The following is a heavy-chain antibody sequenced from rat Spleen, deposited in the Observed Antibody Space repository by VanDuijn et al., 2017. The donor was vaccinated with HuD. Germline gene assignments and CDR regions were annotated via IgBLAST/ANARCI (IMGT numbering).Heavy chain of an antibody. J-gene: IGHJ2*01. CDR1: GFTFSNYG. V-gene: IGHV5S13*01. CDR2: ISTGGGST. CDR3: AKDNGYTTDFFDY. D-gene: IGHD1-6*01. Sequence: EVQLVESGGGLVQPGRSLKLSCAASGFTFSNYGMAWVRQAPTKGLEWVATISTGGGSTYYRDSVTGRFPISRDNAKNTLYLQMDSLRSEDTATYYCAKDNGYTTDFFDYWGQGVMVTVSS.